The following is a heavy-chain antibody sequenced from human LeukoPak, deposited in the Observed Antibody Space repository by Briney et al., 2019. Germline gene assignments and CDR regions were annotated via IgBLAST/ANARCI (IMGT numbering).Heavy chain of an antibody. CDR2: ISSSSSYI. Sequence: GGSLRLSCAASGFTFSSYSMNWVRQAPGKGLEWVSSISSSSSYIYYADSVKGRFTISRDNAKNSLYLQMNSLRAEDTAVNYCAKEGAHYGSGSYPFDYWGQGTLVTVSS. V-gene: IGHV3-21*04. CDR1: GFTFSSYS. J-gene: IGHJ4*02. CDR3: AKEGAHYGSGSYPFDY. D-gene: IGHD3-10*01.